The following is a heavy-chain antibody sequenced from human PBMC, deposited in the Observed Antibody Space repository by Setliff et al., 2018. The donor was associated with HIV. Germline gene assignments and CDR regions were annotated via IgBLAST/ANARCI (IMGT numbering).Heavy chain of an antibody. Sequence: GESLKISCKGSGYSFPTYWIAWVRQMPGKGLEWMGVIYPDESDSRYSPSFRGQVTISAAKSINTAYLQWSSLKASDTAMYYCARVDMGYYYDSSGYSHFDHWGQGTLVTVSS. CDR1: GYSFPTYW. V-gene: IGHV5-51*01. J-gene: IGHJ4*02. CDR3: ARVDMGYYYDSSGYSHFDH. D-gene: IGHD3-22*01. CDR2: IYPDESDS.